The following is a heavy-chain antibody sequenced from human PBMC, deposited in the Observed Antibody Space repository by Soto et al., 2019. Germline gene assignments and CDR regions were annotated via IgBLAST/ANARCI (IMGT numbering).Heavy chain of an antibody. Sequence: GGSLRLSCAASGFTFSSYGMHWVRQAPGKGLEWVAVIWYDGSNKYYADSVKGRFTISRDNSKNTLYLQMNSLRAEDTAVYYCARGSRVIYYYYMDVWGKGTTVTVSS. CDR2: IWYDGSNK. J-gene: IGHJ6*03. CDR1: GFTFSSYG. CDR3: ARGSRVIYYYYMDV. D-gene: IGHD2-21*01. V-gene: IGHV3-33*01.